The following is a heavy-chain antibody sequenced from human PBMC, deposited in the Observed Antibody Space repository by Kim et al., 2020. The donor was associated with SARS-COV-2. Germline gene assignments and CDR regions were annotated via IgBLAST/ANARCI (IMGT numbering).Heavy chain of an antibody. J-gene: IGHJ4*02. CDR2: IYYDGSNT. CDR1: GFTFRNYG. D-gene: IGHD2-8*02. V-gene: IGHV3-33*01. Sequence: GGSLRLSCAASGFTFRNYGMHWVRQAPGKGLEWVAVIYYDGSNTYYADSVKGRFTVSRDNSKNMVYLQMNSLRLEDTAVYYCVRDRTSWSDYWGQGTLVTVSS. CDR3: VRDRTSWSDY.